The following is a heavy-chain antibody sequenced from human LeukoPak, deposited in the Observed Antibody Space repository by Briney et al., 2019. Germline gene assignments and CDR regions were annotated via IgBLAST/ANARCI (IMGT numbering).Heavy chain of an antibody. CDR3: ARSHWKVVPAASDY. Sequence: YWIGWVRQMPGKGLEWMGIIYPGDSDTRYSPSFQGQVTISADKSISTAYLQWSSLKASDTAMYYCARSHWKVVPAASDYWGQGTLVTVSS. J-gene: IGHJ4*02. CDR2: IYPGDSDT. D-gene: IGHD2-2*01. CDR1: YW. V-gene: IGHV5-51*01.